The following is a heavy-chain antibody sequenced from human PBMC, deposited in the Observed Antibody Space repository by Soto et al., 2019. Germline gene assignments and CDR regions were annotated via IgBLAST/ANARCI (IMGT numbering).Heavy chain of an antibody. D-gene: IGHD4-17*01. CDR2: IKSKTDGGTT. Sequence: GGSLRLSCAASGFTFSNAWMNWVRQAPGKGLEWVGRIKSKTDGGTTDYAAPVKGRFTISRDDSKNTLYLQMNSLKTEDTAVYYCTTGVVTVTNHYYYYYGMDVWGQGTTVTVSS. CDR3: TTGVVTVTNHYYYYYGMDV. CDR1: GFTFSNAW. J-gene: IGHJ6*02. V-gene: IGHV3-15*07.